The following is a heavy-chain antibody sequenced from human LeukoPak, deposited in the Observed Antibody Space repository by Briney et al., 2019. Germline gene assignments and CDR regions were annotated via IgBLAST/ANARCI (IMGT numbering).Heavy chain of an antibody. CDR1: GGSISSSSYY. J-gene: IGHJ4*02. CDR3: ARVCSTSCYTPPSDY. D-gene: IGHD2-2*02. Sequence: SETLSLTCTVSGGSISSSSYYWGWIRQPPGKGLEWIGSIYYSGSTYYNPSLKSRVTISVDTSKNQFSLKLSSVTAADTAVYYCARVCSTSCYTPPSDYWGQGALVTVSS. CDR2: IYYSGST. V-gene: IGHV4-39*01.